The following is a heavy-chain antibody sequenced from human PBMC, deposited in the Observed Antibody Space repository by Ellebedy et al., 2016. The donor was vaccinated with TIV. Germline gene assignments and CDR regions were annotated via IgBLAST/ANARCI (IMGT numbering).Heavy chain of an antibody. CDR1: GFNFGDYS. CDR2: INAGGERI. D-gene: IGHD6-13*01. CDR3: ARRAARWYSDKKWFGP. Sequence: PGGSLRLSCARSGFNFGDYSMNWVRQAPGNGLEWISYINAGGERIYYADSVKGRFTITRDNARNILYLHMNSLRDEDTAVYYCARRAARWYSDKKWFGPWGQGRPVTVSS. V-gene: IGHV3-48*02. J-gene: IGHJ5*02.